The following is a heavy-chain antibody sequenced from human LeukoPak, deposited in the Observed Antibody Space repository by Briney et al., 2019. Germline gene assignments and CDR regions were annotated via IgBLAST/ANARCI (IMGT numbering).Heavy chain of an antibody. CDR2: IIPILGIA. J-gene: IGHJ4*02. V-gene: IGHV1-69*04. Sequence: SVKVSCKASGGTFSSYAISWVRQAPGQGLEWMGRIIPILGIANYAQKFQGRVTFTRDTSANTAYMELTSLRSEDAAVYYCARDWGIVGSPLDFWGQGTLVTVSS. D-gene: IGHD1-26*01. CDR1: GGTFSSYA. CDR3: ARDWGIVGSPLDF.